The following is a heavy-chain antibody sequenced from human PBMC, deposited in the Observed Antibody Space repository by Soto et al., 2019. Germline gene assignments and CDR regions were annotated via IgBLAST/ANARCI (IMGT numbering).Heavy chain of an antibody. CDR1: GFTFSNYA. J-gene: IGHJ4*02. V-gene: IGHV3-23*01. CDR2: FSSGGGGT. Sequence: GGSLRLSCTASGFTFSNYAMSWVRQAPGKGLEWVSTFSSGGGGTYYADSVKGRFTISRDNSKNTLSLQMNSLRAEDTAVYYCTKANRYCSGANCFTFDYCGLGTLVTVS. D-gene: IGHD2-15*01. CDR3: TKANRYCSGANCFTFDY.